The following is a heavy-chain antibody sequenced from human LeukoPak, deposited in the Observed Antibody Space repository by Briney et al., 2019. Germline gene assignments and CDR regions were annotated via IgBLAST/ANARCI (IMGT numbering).Heavy chain of an antibody. D-gene: IGHD3-16*02. CDR1: GGSIVSYY. V-gene: IGHV4-59*08. J-gene: IGHJ3*02. CDR2: IYYSGST. CDR3: ARHSYDYVWGSYPEGAFDI. Sequence: SETLSLTCTVSGGSIVSYYWSWIRQPPGKGLEWIGYIYYSGSTNYNPSLKSRVTISVDTSKNQFSLKLSSVTAADTAVYYCARHSYDYVWGSYPEGAFDIWGQGTMVTVSS.